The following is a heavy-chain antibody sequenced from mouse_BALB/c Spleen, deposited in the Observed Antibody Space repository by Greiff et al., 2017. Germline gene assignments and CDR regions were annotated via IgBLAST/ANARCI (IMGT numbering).Heavy chain of an antibody. D-gene: IGHD1-1*02. CDR3: ARGGNYDAMDY. V-gene: IGHV1S41*01. J-gene: IGHJ4*01. CDR1: GYTFTSYW. Sequence: DLVKPGASVKLSCKASGYTFTSYWINWIKQRPGQGLEWIGRIAPGSGSTYYNEMFKGKATLTVDTSSSTAYIQLSSLSSEDSAVYLCARGGNYDAMDYWGQGTSVTVSS. CDR2: IAPGSGST.